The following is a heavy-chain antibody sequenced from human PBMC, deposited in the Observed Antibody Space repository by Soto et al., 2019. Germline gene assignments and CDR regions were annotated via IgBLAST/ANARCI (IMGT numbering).Heavy chain of an antibody. J-gene: IGHJ4*02. CDR1: GGSISSSSYY. Sequence: SETLSLTCTVSGGSISSSSYYWGWIRQPPGKGLEWIGSIYYSGSTYYNPSLKSRVTISVDTSKNQFSLKLSSVTAADTAVYYCARHLSSSFNYFDYWGQGTLVNVSS. D-gene: IGHD6-13*01. CDR3: ARHLSSSFNYFDY. V-gene: IGHV4-39*01. CDR2: IYYSGST.